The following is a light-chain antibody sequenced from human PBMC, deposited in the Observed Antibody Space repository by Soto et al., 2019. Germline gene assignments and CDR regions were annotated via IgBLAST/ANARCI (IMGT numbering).Light chain of an antibody. CDR2: GVT. CDR1: TSDVGGYRY. Sequence: QSALTQPPSASGSPGQSVTISCTGTTSDVGGYRYVSWYQQHPGKAPKLIIYGVTERPSGVPYRFSGSKSGTTASLTVSGLQDEDEADYYCSSYSGINNCLGFVPGTKLTVL. V-gene: IGLV2-8*01. J-gene: IGLJ1*01. CDR3: SSYSGINNCLG.